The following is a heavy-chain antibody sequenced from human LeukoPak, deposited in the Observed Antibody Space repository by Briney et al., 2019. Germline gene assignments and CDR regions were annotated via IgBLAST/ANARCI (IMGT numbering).Heavy chain of an antibody. V-gene: IGHV3-21*01. CDR1: GFTFSSYA. Sequence: GGSLRLSCAASGFTFSSYAMSWVRQAPGKGLEWVSSISSSSSYIYYADSVKGRFTISRDNAKNSLYLQMNSLRAEDTAVYYCARDRSRDYYDSSGYYYRDYFDYWGQGTLVTVSS. CDR2: ISSSSSYI. CDR3: ARDRSRDYYDSSGYYYRDYFDY. D-gene: IGHD3-22*01. J-gene: IGHJ4*02.